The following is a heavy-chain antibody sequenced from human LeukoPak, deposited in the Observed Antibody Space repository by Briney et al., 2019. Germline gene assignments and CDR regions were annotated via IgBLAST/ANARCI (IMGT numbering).Heavy chain of an antibody. D-gene: IGHD1-26*01. CDR2: ISSSSSYM. CDR3: ARDWVVGATTPVYYYGMDV. Sequence: GGSLRLSCAASGFTFSSYSMNWVRQAPGKGLEWVSSISSSSSYMYYADSVKGRFTISRDNAKNSLYLQMNSLRAEDTAVYYCARDWVVGATTPVYYYGMDVWGQGTTVTVSS. V-gene: IGHV3-21*01. CDR1: GFTFSSYS. J-gene: IGHJ6*02.